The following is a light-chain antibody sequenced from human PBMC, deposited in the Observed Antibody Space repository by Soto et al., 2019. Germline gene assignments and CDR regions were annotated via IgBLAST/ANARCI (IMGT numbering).Light chain of an antibody. J-gene: IGLJ2*01. CDR2: EVS. CDR3: SSYAGNNNLL. CDR1: SSDVGVYNY. V-gene: IGLV2-8*01. Sequence: QSALTQPPSASGSPGQSVTISCTGNSSDVGVYNYVSWYQQHPGKAPKLMIYEVSKRPSGVPDRFSGSKSGNTASLTVSGLQSEDEADYYCSSYAGNNNLLFGGGTKVTVL.